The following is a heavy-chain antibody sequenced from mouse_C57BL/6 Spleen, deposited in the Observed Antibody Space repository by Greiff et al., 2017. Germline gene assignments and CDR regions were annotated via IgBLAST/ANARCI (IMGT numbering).Heavy chain of an antibody. CDR2: IYPGNSDT. CDR1: GYTFTSYW. CDR3: TRSDSSGYLYYFDY. D-gene: IGHD3-2*02. J-gene: IGHJ2*01. V-gene: IGHV1-5*01. Sequence: EVQLQQSGTVLARPGASVKMSCKTSGYTFTSYWMHWVKQRPGQGLEWIGAIYPGNSDTSYNQKFKGKAKLTAVTSASTAYMELSSLTNEDSAVYYGTRSDSSGYLYYFDYWGQGTTLTVSS.